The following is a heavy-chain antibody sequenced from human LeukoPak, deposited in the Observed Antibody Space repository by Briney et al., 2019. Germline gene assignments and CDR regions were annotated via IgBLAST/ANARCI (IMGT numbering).Heavy chain of an antibody. V-gene: IGHV1-69*05. CDR1: GGTFSSYA. CDR3: ARGRYFYGSGSYMLENWFDP. D-gene: IGHD3-10*01. CDR2: IIPIFGTA. J-gene: IGHJ5*02. Sequence: SVKVSCKASGGTFSSYAISWVRQAPGQGLEWMGGIIPIFGTANYAQKFQGRVTITTDESTSTAYMELSSLRSEDAAVYYCARGRYFYGSGSYMLENWFDPWGQGTLVTVSS.